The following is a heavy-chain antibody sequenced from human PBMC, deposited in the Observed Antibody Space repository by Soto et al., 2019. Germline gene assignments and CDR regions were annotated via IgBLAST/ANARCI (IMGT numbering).Heavy chain of an antibody. CDR1: GGSISGSY. Sequence: QVQLQESGPGLVKPSETLSLTCTVSGGSISGSYWGWIRQLPGKRLEWIAYFTYSGTTNYNPSLKSRVTISVDTSKNQFFLKLGSVTTADTAIYYCARDHRHCSGGSCYLWEYWGQGALVTVSS. J-gene: IGHJ4*02. CDR2: FTYSGTT. V-gene: IGHV4-59*01. D-gene: IGHD2-15*01. CDR3: ARDHRHCSGGSCYLWEY.